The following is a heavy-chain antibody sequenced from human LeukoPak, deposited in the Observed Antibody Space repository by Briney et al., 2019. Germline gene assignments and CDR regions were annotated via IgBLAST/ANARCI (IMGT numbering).Heavy chain of an antibody. V-gene: IGHV4-61*02. CDR3: ARQTGSGLFILP. CDR2: IYISGST. J-gene: IGHJ4*02. Sequence: PSETLSLTCTVSGGSISSGSYYWSWIRQPAGKGLEWIGRIYISGSTNYNPSLKSRVTISVDTSKNHFSLKLSSVTAADTAVYYCARQTGSGLFILPGGQGTLVTVSS. CDR1: GGSISSGSYY. D-gene: IGHD3/OR15-3a*01.